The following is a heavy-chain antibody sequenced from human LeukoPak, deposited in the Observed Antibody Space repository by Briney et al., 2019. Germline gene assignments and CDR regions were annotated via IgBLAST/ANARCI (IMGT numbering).Heavy chain of an antibody. CDR2: ISGSGDST. V-gene: IGHV3-23*01. CDR3: AKEAGDY. Sequence: PGGSLRLSYVASGFTFRSYAMSCVRQAPGKGLEWVSAISGSGDSTYYADSVKGRFTISRDNSKNTLFLQMNSLRAEDTAIYYCAKEAGDYWGQETLVTVSS. CDR1: GFTFRSYA. J-gene: IGHJ4*02.